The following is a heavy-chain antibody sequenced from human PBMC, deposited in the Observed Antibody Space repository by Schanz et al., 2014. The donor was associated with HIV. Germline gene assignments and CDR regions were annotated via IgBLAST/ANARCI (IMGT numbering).Heavy chain of an antibody. V-gene: IGHV1-18*01. CDR1: GYTFTSYD. Sequence: QVQLVQSGAEVKKPGASVKVSCKASGYTFTSYDINWVRQAPGQGLEWMGWISAYKGNTNYAQKLQGRVTMTTDTSTNTAYMELRRLRSDDTAVYYCAREYSTWDRHFDYWGQGTLVTVSS. CDR3: AREYSTWDRHFDY. CDR2: ISAYKGNT. D-gene: IGHD5-18*01. J-gene: IGHJ4*02.